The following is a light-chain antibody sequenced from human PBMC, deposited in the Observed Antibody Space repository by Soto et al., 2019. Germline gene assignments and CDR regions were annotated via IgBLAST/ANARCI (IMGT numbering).Light chain of an antibody. J-gene: IGKJ3*01. Sequence: DIQMTQSPSSLSASVGDRVTITCRASQGISNYLAWYQQKPGKVPKLMIYAASTLQSGVPSRFSVSGSGTDLTLTISSLQAEDVATFYCQKYNSAPLTFGPGNKVDIK. CDR2: AAS. CDR3: QKYNSAPLT. CDR1: QGISNY. V-gene: IGKV1-27*01.